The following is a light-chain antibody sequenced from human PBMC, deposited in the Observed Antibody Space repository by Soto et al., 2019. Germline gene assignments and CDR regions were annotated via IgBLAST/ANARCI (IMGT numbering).Light chain of an antibody. CDR1: QSIGNY. V-gene: IGKV1-39*01. CDR3: QQSSITPRT. CDR2: DAS. Sequence: DIQMTQSLSSLSASVGDRVTITCRASQSIGNYLNWYQHKLGKAPKLLIYDASRLQSGVPSRFSGSGSGTDFTLTISSLQPEDFATYYCQQSSITPRTFGQGTKVDIK. J-gene: IGKJ1*01.